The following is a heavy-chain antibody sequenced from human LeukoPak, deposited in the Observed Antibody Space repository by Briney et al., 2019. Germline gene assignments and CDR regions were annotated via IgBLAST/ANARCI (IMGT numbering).Heavy chain of an antibody. D-gene: IGHD5-18*01. CDR3: ARGYSYGASGFDY. V-gene: IGHV3-21*01. CDR2: ISSGSTYI. J-gene: IGHJ4*02. CDR1: EFTFSSYF. Sequence: PGGSLRLSCAASEFTFSSYFMNWVRQAPGKGLEWVSSISSGSTYIYYADSVKGRFTISRDNAKNSLYLQMNSLRAEDTAVYYCARGYSYGASGFDYWGQGTLVTVSS.